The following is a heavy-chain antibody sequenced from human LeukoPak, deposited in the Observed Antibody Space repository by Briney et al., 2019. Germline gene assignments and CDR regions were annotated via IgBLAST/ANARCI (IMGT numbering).Heavy chain of an antibody. V-gene: IGHV1-18*01. J-gene: IGHJ5*02. D-gene: IGHD2-15*01. CDR2: ISAYNGNT. CDR3: ARVSGGPGYNWFDP. CDR1: GYTFTSYG. Sequence: ASVKVSCKASGYTFTSYGISWVRQAPGQGLEWMGWISAYNGNTNYAQKLQGRVTMTTDTSTSTAYMELRSLRSDDTAVYYCARVSGGPGYNWFDPWGQGTLVTVSS.